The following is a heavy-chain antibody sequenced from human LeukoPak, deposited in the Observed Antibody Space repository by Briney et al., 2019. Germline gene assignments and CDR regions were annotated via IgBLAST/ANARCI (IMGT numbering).Heavy chain of an antibody. CDR3: AREDYGDYPFDY. J-gene: IGHJ4*02. Sequence: ASVKVSCKASGYSFSSYRINWVRQAPGQGLEWMGWISAHSGNTNYAQELQGRVTMTTDTSTSTVYMELRSLRPDDTAVYCCAREDYGDYPFDYWGQGTLVTVSS. CDR2: ISAHSGNT. D-gene: IGHD4-17*01. CDR1: GYSFSSYR. V-gene: IGHV1-18*01.